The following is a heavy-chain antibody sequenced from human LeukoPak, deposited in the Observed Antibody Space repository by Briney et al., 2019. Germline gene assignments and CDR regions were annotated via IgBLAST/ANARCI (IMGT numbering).Heavy chain of an antibody. V-gene: IGHV4-59*08. CDR1: GVSISIDY. Sequence: SETLSLTCTVSGVSISIDYWSWIRQPPGKGLEWIGYISYSGSTNYNPSLKSRVTILKDTSKNQFSVKVSSVTAADTAVYYCARHWSSSGWLIDYWGQGTLVTVSS. J-gene: IGHJ4*02. CDR3: ARHWSSSGWLIDY. D-gene: IGHD6-19*01. CDR2: ISYSGST.